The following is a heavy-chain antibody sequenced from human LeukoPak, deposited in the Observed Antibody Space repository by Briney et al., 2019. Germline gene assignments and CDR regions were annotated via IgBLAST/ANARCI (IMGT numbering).Heavy chain of an antibody. CDR2: ISGSSTRT. Sequence: PGGSLRLSCAASGFTLSSYAMSWVRQAPGKGLEWVSAISGSSTRTYYADSVKGRFTISRDNSKNILYLQMNSLRAEDTAVYYCAKQIFGVVIGPAFDYWGQGILVTVSS. D-gene: IGHD3-3*01. CDR3: AKQIFGVVIGPAFDY. CDR1: GFTLSSYA. V-gene: IGHV3-23*01. J-gene: IGHJ4*02.